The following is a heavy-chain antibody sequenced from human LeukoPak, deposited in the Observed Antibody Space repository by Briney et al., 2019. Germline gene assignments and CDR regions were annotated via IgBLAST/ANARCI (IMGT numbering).Heavy chain of an antibody. CDR2: ISHEGSNK. D-gene: IGHD2-21*01. CDR3: ARANRVIPLDY. CDR1: GFTFSSYA. J-gene: IGHJ4*02. V-gene: IGHV3-30-3*01. Sequence: TGGSLRLSCAASGFTFSSYAMHWVRQAPGKGLEWVAVISHEGSNKYYADSVKGRFTISRDNSKNTLYLQMNSLRAEDTAVYYCARANRVIPLDYWGQGTLVTVSS.